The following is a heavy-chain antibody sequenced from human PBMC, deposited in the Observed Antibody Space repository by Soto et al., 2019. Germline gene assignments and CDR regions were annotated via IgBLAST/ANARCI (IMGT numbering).Heavy chain of an antibody. CDR1: GFTFSSYA. D-gene: IGHD5-18*01. CDR3: ARGGEYSYGYDYYYGMDV. J-gene: IGHJ6*02. Sequence: QVQLVESGGGVVQPGRSLRLSCAASGFTFSSYAMHWVRQAPGKGLEWVAVISYDGSNKYYADSVKGRFTISRDNSKNTLYLQMNSLRAEDTAVYYCARGGEYSYGYDYYYGMDVWGQGTTVTVSS. V-gene: IGHV3-30-3*01. CDR2: ISYDGSNK.